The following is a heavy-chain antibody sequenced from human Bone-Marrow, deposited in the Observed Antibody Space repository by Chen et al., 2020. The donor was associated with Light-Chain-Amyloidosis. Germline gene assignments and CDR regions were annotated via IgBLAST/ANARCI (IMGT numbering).Heavy chain of an antibody. V-gene: IGHV4-59*13. Sequence: QVQLQESGPGLVKPSETLCLTCTVSGDSFSNYYWSWIRQPPGKPLEWIVYIYNSGSTHYNFSLKSRVNFSVDMSKNQFSLNLTSLTAADTAVYYCARGNRDGFNYWFDLWGQGTLVTVSS. CDR1: GDSFSNYY. J-gene: IGHJ5*02. CDR3: ARGNRDGFNYWFDL. D-gene: IGHD5-12*01. CDR2: IYNSGST.